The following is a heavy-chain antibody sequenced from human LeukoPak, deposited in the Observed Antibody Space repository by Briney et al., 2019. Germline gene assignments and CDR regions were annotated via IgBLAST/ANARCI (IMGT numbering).Heavy chain of an antibody. V-gene: IGHV3-74*01. J-gene: IGHJ4*02. CDR3: ARDNMVRGAGIDY. CDR1: GFTFSRHW. CDR2: IDSDGSTT. D-gene: IGHD3-10*01. Sequence: PGGSLRLSCEASGFTFSRHWMHWVRRAPGRGLVWVSRIDSDGSTTSYADSVKGRFTISRDNAKNSLYLQMNSLRAEDTAVYYCARDNMVRGAGIDYWGQGTLVTVSS.